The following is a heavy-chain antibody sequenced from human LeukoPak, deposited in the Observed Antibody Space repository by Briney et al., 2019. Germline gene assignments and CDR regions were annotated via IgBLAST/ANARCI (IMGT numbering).Heavy chain of an antibody. D-gene: IGHD6-6*01. V-gene: IGHV4-59*01. J-gene: IGHJ4*02. CDR3: ALYSSSSGSDY. CDR2: IYYSGST. Sequence: SETLSLTCTVSGDSISSFYWSWIRQPPGKGLEWIGYIYYSGSTNYNPSLKSRVTISVDTSKNQFSLKLSSVTAADTAVYYCALYSSSSGSDYWGQGTLVTVSS. CDR1: GDSISSFY.